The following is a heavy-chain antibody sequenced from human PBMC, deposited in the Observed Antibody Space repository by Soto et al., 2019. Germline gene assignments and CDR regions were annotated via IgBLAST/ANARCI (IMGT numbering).Heavy chain of an antibody. CDR1: GFTFGSYS. CDR3: ARVSPDFFGMDV. Sequence: GGSLRLSCAASGFTFGSYSMNWVRQAPGKGLEWVSYISSSSSTIYYADSVKGRFTISRDNAKNSLYLQMNSLRDEDTAVYYCARVSPDFFGMDVWGQGTTVTVSS. D-gene: IGHD3-3*01. J-gene: IGHJ6*02. V-gene: IGHV3-48*02. CDR2: ISSSSSTI.